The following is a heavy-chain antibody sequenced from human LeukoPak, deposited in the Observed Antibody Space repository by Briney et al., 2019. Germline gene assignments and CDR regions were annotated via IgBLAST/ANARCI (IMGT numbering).Heavy chain of an antibody. CDR2: MSPDSGKT. D-gene: IGHD6-13*01. J-gene: IGHJ4*02. V-gene: IGHV1-8*01. Sequence: GASVKVSCKASGYTFTSYDVNWVRQATGQGLEWMGWMSPDSGKTGYAQKFQGRVTMTRNTSISTAYMELSRLRSDDTAVYYCARVSSSWYRLYYFDYWGQGTLVTVSS. CDR3: ARVSSSWYRLYYFDY. CDR1: GYTFTSYD.